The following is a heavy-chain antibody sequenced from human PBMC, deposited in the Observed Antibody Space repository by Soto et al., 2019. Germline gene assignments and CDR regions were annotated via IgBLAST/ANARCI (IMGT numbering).Heavy chain of an antibody. J-gene: IGHJ4*02. CDR3: ARDGISDFWSGYYTG. D-gene: IGHD3-3*01. V-gene: IGHV1-46*01. Sequence: ASVKVSCKASGYTFTSYYTHWVRQAPGQGLEWMGIINPSGGSTSYAQKFQGRVTMTRDTSTSTVYMELSSLRSEDTAVYYCARDGISDFWSGYYTGWGQGTLVTVSS. CDR2: INPSGGST. CDR1: GYTFTSYY.